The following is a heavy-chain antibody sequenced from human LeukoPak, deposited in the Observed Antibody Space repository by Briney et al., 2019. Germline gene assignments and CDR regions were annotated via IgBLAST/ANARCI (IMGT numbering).Heavy chain of an antibody. CDR1: GYTFTGYY. CDR3: ARHHVIAANRIGLYDYDLDV. J-gene: IGHJ6*02. D-gene: IGHD6-25*01. CDR2: INANSGDT. Sequence: ASVKVSCKASGYTFTGYYINWVRQAPGQGLEWMGWINANSGDTNYAQKLQGRVTMTRDTSISTAYMKLSRLRSDDTAVYYCARHHVIAANRIGLYDYDLDVWGQGTTVTVSS. V-gene: IGHV1-2*02.